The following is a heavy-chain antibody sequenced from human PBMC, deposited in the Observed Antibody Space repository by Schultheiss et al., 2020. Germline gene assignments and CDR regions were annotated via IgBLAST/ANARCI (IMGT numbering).Heavy chain of an antibody. CDR2: IYGSGNA. CDR1: GASISTGGYY. V-gene: IGHV4-31*03. CDR3: ARGTVTAYYYYYGMDV. D-gene: IGHD4-17*01. J-gene: IGHJ6*02. Sequence: LRLSCTVSGASISTGGYYWDWIRQPPGKGLEWIGYIYGSGNAYYNPSLKSRVTISVDTSKNQFSLKLSSVTAADTAVYYCARGTVTAYYYYYGMDVWGQGTTVTVSS.